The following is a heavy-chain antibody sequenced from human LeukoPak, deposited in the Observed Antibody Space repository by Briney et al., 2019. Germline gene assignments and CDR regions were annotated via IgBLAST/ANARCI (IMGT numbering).Heavy chain of an antibody. D-gene: IGHD2-2*01. Sequence: GGSLRLSCAASGFTVSSNYMSWVRQAPGKGLEWVSGISGRGASKYYADSVKGRFTISRDNSKNTLYLQMNSLRAEDTAVYYCAKGVVVAPDVTPFDYWGQGTLVTVSS. V-gene: IGHV3-23*01. CDR3: AKGVVVAPDVTPFDY. J-gene: IGHJ4*02. CDR1: GFTVSSNY. CDR2: ISGRGASK.